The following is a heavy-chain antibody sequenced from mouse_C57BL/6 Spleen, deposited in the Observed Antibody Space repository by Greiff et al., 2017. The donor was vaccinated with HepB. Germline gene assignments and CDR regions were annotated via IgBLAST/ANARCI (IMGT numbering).Heavy chain of an antibody. Sequence: VQLQQSGPELVKPGASVKISCKASGYSFTSYYIHWVKQRPGQGLEWIGWIYPGSGNTKYNEKFKGKATLTADTSSSTAYMQLSSLTSEDSAVYYCARGRGNYVGYFDVWGTGTTVTVSS. V-gene: IGHV1-66*01. J-gene: IGHJ1*03. CDR2: IYPGSGNT. CDR1: GYSFTSYY. D-gene: IGHD2-4*01. CDR3: ARGRGNYVGYFDV.